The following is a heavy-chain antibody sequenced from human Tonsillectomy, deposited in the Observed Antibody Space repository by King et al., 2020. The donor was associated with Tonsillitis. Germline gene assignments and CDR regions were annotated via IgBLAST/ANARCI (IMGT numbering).Heavy chain of an antibody. CDR1: GGTFSSYA. D-gene: IGHD4-23*01. J-gene: IGHJ3*02. CDR3: ARAGLGGGNLYNDAFDI. CDR2: IIPIFGTA. Sequence: QLVQSGAEVKKPGSSVKVSCKASGGTFSSYAISWVRQAPGQGLEWMGGIIPIFGTANYAQKFQGRVTITADKSTSTAYMGLSSLRSEDTAVYSCARAGLGGGNLYNDAFDIWSQGTMVTVSS. V-gene: IGHV1-69*06.